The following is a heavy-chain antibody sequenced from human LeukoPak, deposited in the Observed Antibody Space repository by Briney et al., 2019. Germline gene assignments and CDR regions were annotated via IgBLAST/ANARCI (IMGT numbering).Heavy chain of an antibody. J-gene: IGHJ4*02. CDR1: GFTVSSNS. D-gene: IGHD2-15*01. Sequence: GGSLRLSCKVSGFTVSSNSWSWVRQAPGKGLEWVSFISSGGNTDHSDSVKGRFTISRDNPKNTLYLQMNSLRAEDTAIYYCARRAGEYSHPYDYWGQGTLVTVSS. CDR2: ISSGGNT. CDR3: ARRAGEYSHPYDY. V-gene: IGHV3-53*01.